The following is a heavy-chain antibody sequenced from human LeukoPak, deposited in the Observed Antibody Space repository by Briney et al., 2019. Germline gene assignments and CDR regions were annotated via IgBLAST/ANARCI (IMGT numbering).Heavy chain of an antibody. D-gene: IGHD3-10*01. CDR3: ARSGNYYGSGTLDNWFDP. CDR1: GGSISSGGYY. J-gene: IGHJ5*02. Sequence: PSQTLSLTCTVSGGSISSGGYYWSWIRQPPGKGLEWIGYIYHSGSTYYNPSLKSRVTISVDRSKNQFSLKLSSVTAADTAVYYCARSGNYYGSGTLDNWFDPWGQGTLVTVSS. V-gene: IGHV4-30-2*01. CDR2: IYHSGST.